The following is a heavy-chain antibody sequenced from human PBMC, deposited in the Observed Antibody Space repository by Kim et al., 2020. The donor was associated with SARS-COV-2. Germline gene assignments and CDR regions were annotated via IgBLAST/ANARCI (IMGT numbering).Heavy chain of an antibody. Sequence: ASVKVSCKASGYTFTSYGISWVRQAPGQGLEWMGWISAYNGNTNYAQKLQGRVTMTTDTSTSTAYMELRSLRSDDTAVYYCARSVTLDYGDYQFDPWGQGTLVTVSS. CDR2: ISAYNGNT. V-gene: IGHV1-18*04. J-gene: IGHJ5*02. CDR3: ARSVTLDYGDYQFDP. D-gene: IGHD4-17*01. CDR1: GYTFTSYG.